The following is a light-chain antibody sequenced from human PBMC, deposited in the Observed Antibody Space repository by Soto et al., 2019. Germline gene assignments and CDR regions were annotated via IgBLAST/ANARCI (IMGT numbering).Light chain of an antibody. CDR1: SSDVGGYNY. CDR2: DVS. Sequence: QSALTQPASVSGSPGQSITTSCTGTSSDVGGYNYVSWYQQHPGKAPKLMIYDVSNRPSGVSNRFSGSKSGNTASLTISGLQAEDEADYYCSSYTSSSTLFGGGTKVTVL. V-gene: IGLV2-14*01. CDR3: SSYTSSSTL. J-gene: IGLJ2*01.